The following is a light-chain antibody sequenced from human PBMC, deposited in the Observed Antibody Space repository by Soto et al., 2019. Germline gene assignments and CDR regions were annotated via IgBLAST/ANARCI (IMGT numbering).Light chain of an antibody. V-gene: IGKV3-20*01. CDR2: SAS. J-gene: IGKJ2*01. CDR3: QQYAGTPPYT. CDR1: QSVSSSY. Sequence: EMVLTQSPGTLSLSPGERATLSCRASQSVSSSYLAWYQQKPGQAPRLLIYSASSRATGIPDRFSGSGSGTDFPLTISRLEPEDFAVYYCQQYAGTPPYTFGQGTKLEIK.